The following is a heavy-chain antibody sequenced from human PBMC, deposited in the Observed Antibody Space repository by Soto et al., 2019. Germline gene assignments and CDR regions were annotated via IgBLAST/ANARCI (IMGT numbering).Heavy chain of an antibody. D-gene: IGHD1-1*01. V-gene: IGHV4-59*08. Sequence: QVQLQESGPGLVKPSETLSLTCTVSGGSISSYYWSWIRQPPGKGLEWIGYIYYSGSTNYNPSLKSRVTLSVDTSKNQFSLKLSSVTAADTAVYSCARRYGYSFDYWGQGTLVTVSS. CDR1: GGSISSYY. J-gene: IGHJ4*02. CDR3: ARRYGYSFDY. CDR2: IYYSGST.